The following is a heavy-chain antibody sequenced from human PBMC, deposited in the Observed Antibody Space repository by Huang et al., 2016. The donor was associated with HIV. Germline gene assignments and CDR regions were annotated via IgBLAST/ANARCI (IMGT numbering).Heavy chain of an antibody. CDR1: GYTFFTYS. Sequence: QVQLVQSGPEMKKPGASVNVSCKASGYTFFTYSISWGRQAPGQGHEWMGWVSTDNGNTNYTQKYQGRLTLTTDVSTNSAYMELKSLRSDDTAVYYCARCRGPQVTLNWLDPWGQGTLVTVSS. CDR2: VSTDNGNT. CDR3: ARCRGPQVTLNWLDP. V-gene: IGHV1-18*01. J-gene: IGHJ5*02. D-gene: IGHD3-10*01.